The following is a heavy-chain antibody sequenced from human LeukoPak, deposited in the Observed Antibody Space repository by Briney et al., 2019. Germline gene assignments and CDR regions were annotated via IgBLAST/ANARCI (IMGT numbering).Heavy chain of an antibody. CDR1: GFTFSSYW. Sequence: PGGSLRLSCAASGFTFSSYWMHWVRQAPGKGLVWVSRINSDGSSTSYADSVKGRFTISRDNAKNTLYLQMNSLRAEDTAVYYCVRGMGVSMLYYFDYWGQGTLVTVSS. CDR2: INSDGSST. CDR3: VRGMGVSMLYYFDY. D-gene: IGHD3-10*01. J-gene: IGHJ4*02. V-gene: IGHV3-74*01.